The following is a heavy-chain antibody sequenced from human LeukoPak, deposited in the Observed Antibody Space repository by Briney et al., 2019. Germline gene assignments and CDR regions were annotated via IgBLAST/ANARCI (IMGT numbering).Heavy chain of an antibody. CDR2: IYYSGST. CDR1: GFTFSSYA. V-gene: IGHV4-39*01. CDR3: ARQATDRYSSSWYGGDFDY. J-gene: IGHJ4*02. D-gene: IGHD6-13*01. Sequence: GSLRLSCAASGFTFSSYAMSWVRQAPGKGLEWIGSIYYSGSTYYNPSLKSRVTISVDTSKNQFSLKLSSVTAADTAVYYCARQATDRYSSSWYGGDFDYWGQGTLVTVSS.